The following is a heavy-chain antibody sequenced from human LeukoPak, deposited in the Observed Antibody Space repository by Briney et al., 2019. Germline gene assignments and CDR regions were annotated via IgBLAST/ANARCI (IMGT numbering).Heavy chain of an antibody. V-gene: IGHV1-46*01. D-gene: IGHD3-22*01. CDR2: INPTGGNT. CDR1: GYIFISYW. CDR3: ARGPHLRTYDSSSPAALDF. Sequence: EASVKVSCKASGYIFISYWMYWVRQAPGQGLEWMGLINPTGGNTNFAQNFQGRVTMTRDMSTSTVYMELRRLRSEDTAVYYCARGPHLRTYDSSSPAALDFWGQGTMVTVSS. J-gene: IGHJ3*01.